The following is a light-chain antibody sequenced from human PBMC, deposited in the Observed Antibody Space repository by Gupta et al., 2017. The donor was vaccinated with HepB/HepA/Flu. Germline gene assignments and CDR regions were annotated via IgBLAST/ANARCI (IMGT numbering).Light chain of an antibody. CDR1: QSVNRY. J-gene: IGKJ4*01. V-gene: IGKV3-11*01. Sequence: IVLPQSPATLSLSPGERATLSCRASQSVNRYLAWYQQKPGQAPRLLIYDASNRATGIPDRFGGSGSGTDFTLTISNVQPEDFAVYYCQQRNNCPLTFGQGTQVEIK. CDR2: DAS. CDR3: QQRNNCPLT.